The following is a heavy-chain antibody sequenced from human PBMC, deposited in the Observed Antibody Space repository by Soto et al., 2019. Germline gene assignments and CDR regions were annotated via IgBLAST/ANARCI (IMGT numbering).Heavy chain of an antibody. D-gene: IGHD3-3*01. CDR2: MNPNSGNT. CDR3: ARGDFWSGYHHYYYYYYYMDV. Sequence: ASVKVSCKASGYTFTSYDINWVRQATGQGLEWMGWMNPNSGNTGYAQKFQGRVTMTRNTSISTAYMELSSLGSEDTAVYYCARGDFWSGYHHYYYYYYYMDVWGKGTTVTVSS. V-gene: IGHV1-8*01. J-gene: IGHJ6*03. CDR1: GYTFTSYD.